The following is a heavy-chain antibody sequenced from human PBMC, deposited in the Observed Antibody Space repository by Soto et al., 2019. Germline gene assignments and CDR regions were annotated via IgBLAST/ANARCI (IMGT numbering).Heavy chain of an antibody. CDR3: AREQRDCGGDCGSMDV. V-gene: IGHV4-34*01. J-gene: IGHJ6*02. CDR2: INHSGST. CDR1: GGSFSGYY. Sequence: QVQLQQWGAGLLKPSETLSLTCAVYGGSFSGYYWSWIRQPPGKGLEWIGEINHSGSTNYNPSLKSRVTLSVDTSKNQFSLKLSSVTAADTAVYYCAREQRDCGGDCGSMDVWGQGTTVTVSS. D-gene: IGHD2-21*02.